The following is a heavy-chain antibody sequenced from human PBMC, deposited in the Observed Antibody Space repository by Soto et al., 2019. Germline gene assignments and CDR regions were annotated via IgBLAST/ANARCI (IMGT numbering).Heavy chain of an antibody. J-gene: IGHJ6*02. V-gene: IGHV5-51*01. CDR2: INLGDSNT. CDR1: GYSFTSYW. CDR3: ARLPLDYYYGMDV. Sequence: ESLKIYCKGSGYSFTSYWIGWVREMPGKGLELMGIINLGDSNTRYSPSLQRKVTTSADKSISNAYLQWSSLTASDTSMYYCARLPLDYYYGMDVWGQGTTVTVSS.